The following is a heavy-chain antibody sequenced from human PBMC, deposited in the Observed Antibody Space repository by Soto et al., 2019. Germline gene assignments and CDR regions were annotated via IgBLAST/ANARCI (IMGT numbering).Heavy chain of an antibody. J-gene: IGHJ6*02. CDR2: IYWDDDK. V-gene: IGHV2-5*02. CDR1: GFSLSTSGVG. CDR3: VHHEYYAYGLDV. Sequence: QITLKESGPTLVKPTQTLTLTCTFSGFSLSTSGVGVGWIRQPPGKALEWLALIYWDDDKRYSPSLKSRLTISKDTSKNQLVLTMTHMDPVDTATYYCVHHEYYAYGLDVWGQGTTVTVSS.